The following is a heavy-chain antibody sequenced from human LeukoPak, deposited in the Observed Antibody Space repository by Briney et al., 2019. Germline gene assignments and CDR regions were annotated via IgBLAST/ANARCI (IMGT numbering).Heavy chain of an antibody. CDR3: ARVKPLPTYYDSSGYYTN. D-gene: IGHD3-22*01. V-gene: IGHV4-34*01. CDR1: GGSFSGYY. J-gene: IGHJ4*02. Sequence: SETLSLTSAVYGGSFSGYYWSWIRQPPGKGLEWIGEINHSGSTNHNPSLKSRVTISVDTSTNQFSLKLSSVTAADTAVYYCARVKPLPTYYDSSGYYTNWGQGTLVTVSS. CDR2: INHSGST.